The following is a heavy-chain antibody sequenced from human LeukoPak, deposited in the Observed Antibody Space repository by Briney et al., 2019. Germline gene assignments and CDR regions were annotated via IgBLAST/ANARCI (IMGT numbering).Heavy chain of an antibody. CDR2: IYYSGST. CDR3: ARVKGRLYYYYYMDV. J-gene: IGHJ6*03. V-gene: IGHV4-59*01. Sequence: SETLSLTCTVSGGSNSSYYWSWIRQPPGKGLEWIGYIYYSGSTNYNPSLKSRVTISVDTSKNQFSLKLSSVTAADTAVYYCARVKGRLYYYYYMDVWGKGTTVTVSS. CDR1: GGSNSSYY.